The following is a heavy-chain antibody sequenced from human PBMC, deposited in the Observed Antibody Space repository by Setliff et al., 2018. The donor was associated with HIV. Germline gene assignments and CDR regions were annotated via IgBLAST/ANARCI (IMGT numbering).Heavy chain of an antibody. Sequence: ASVKVSCKASGYSFTGYYMNWMRQAPGQGLEWMGWINSNSGGTNYAQKVQGRVTVTRDTSISTVYLELSSLRSDDTAVYYCARDPYSSGESDAFDIWGQGTMVTVSS. J-gene: IGHJ3*02. V-gene: IGHV1-2*02. CDR2: INSNSGGT. CDR3: ARDPYSSGESDAFDI. CDR1: GYSFTGYY. D-gene: IGHD6-19*01.